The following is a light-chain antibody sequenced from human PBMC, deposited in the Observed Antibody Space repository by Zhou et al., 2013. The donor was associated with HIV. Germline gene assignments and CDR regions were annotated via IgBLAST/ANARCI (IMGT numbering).Light chain of an antibody. Sequence: AIQMTQSPSSLSASVGDRVTITCRASQDIRNELGWYQQKPGKAPKVLIYGASSLQSGVPSRFSGSGSGTDFTLTISSLQPEDFATYYCLQDNNYPRTFGQGTKVGI. CDR2: GAS. CDR1: QDIRNE. J-gene: IGKJ1*01. CDR3: LQDNNYPRT. V-gene: IGKV1-6*01.